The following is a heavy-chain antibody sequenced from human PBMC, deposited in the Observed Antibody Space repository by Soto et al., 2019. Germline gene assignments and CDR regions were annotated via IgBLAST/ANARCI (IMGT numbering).Heavy chain of an antibody. CDR3: ARGQEGVVATH. J-gene: IGHJ4*02. CDR1: GGSLSGYY. V-gene: IGHV4-34*01. Sequence: QVQLQQWGAGLLKPSETLSLNCAVTGGSLSGYYWSWIRQPPGKGLEWIGEVKDGGHTNYSPSLRGXXTXSXXTSTNQFSLRLNSVTAADPGVYYCARGQEGVVATHWDQGSLVTVSS. CDR2: VKDGGHT. D-gene: IGHD5-12*01.